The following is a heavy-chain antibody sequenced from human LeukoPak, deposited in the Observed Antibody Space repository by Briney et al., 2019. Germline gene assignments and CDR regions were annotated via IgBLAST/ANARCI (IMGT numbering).Heavy chain of an antibody. CDR1: GFTFSDYY. CDR2: ISSSGSTI. V-gene: IGHV3-11*01. Sequence: PGGSLRLSCAASGFTFSDYYMSWIRQAPGKGLEWVSYISSSGSTIYYADSVKGRFTISRDNAKNSLYLQMNGLRAEDTAVYYCARDMVSDFWSGTPWGQGTLVTVSS. J-gene: IGHJ5*02. CDR3: ARDMVSDFWSGTP. D-gene: IGHD3-3*01.